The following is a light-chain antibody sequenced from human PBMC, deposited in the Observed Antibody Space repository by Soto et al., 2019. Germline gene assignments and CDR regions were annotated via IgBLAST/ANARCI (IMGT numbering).Light chain of an antibody. J-gene: IGKJ1*01. Sequence: DIHMTHSPSTLSSSLVDRVTITCRASQTISSWLAWYQQKPGKAPKLLIYDASSLESGVPSRFSGSGSGTDFTLTISSLQPEDFATYYCQQSYGTPPTFGQGTKVDIK. CDR2: DAS. CDR3: QQSYGTPPT. V-gene: IGKV1-39*01. CDR1: QTISSW.